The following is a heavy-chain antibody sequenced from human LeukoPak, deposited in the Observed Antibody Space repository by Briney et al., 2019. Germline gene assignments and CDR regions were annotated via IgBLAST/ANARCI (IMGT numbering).Heavy chain of an antibody. CDR3: AKGEGLYSSSYF. D-gene: IGHD6-13*01. Sequence: GGSLRLSCAASGFTFYDYAMHWVRQAPGKGLEWVSGISWNSGSIGYADSVKGRFTISRDNAKNSLYLQMNSLRAEDTALYYCAKGEGLYSSSYFWGQGTLVTVSS. CDR2: ISWNSGSI. V-gene: IGHV3-9*01. CDR1: GFTFYDYA. J-gene: IGHJ4*02.